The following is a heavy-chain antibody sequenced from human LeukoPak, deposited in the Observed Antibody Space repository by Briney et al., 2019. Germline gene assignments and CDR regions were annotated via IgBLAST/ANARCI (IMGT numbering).Heavy chain of an antibody. CDR1: GGSISSHY. CDR3: ARHSSDFWSGYYTNYYGVDV. V-gene: IGHV4-4*07. CDR2: IYTSGST. J-gene: IGHJ6*02. D-gene: IGHD3-3*01. Sequence: SETLSLTCTVSGGSISSHYWSWIRQPAGKGLEWIGRIYTSGSTNYNPSLKSRLTISVDTSKNQFSLRLSSVTAADTAVYYCARHSSDFWSGYYTNYYGVDVWGRGTTVTVSS.